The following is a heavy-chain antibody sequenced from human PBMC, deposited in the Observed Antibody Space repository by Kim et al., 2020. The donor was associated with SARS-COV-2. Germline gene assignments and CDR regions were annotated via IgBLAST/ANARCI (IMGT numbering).Heavy chain of an antibody. CDR3: ARHQNSGWYWGYAFDI. CDR2: IYYSGSN. Sequence: SETLSLTCTVSGFSISSSCYYWGWIRQPPGKLLGWGGSIYYSGSNYYTPSLKSRVTISVDTSKNQFSLKLSSVTAADTAVYYCARHQNSGWYWGYAFDIWGQGTMVTVSS. D-gene: IGHD6-19*01. J-gene: IGHJ3*02. V-gene: IGHV4-39*01. CDR1: GFSISSSCYY.